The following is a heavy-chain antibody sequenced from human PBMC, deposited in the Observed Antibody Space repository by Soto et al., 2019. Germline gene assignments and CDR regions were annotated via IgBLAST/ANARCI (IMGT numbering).Heavy chain of an antibody. CDR2: IYYSGST. V-gene: IGHV4-30-4*01. Sequence: SETLSLTCTVSGGSISSGDYYWSWIRQPPGKGLEGIGYIYYSGSTYYNPSLKSRVTISVDTSKNEFSLKLSSVTAADTAVYYCARVHDSSCYYYKNFDYWGQGTLVTVSS. CDR3: ARVHDSSCYYYKNFDY. J-gene: IGHJ4*01. CDR1: GGSISSGDYY. D-gene: IGHD3-22*01.